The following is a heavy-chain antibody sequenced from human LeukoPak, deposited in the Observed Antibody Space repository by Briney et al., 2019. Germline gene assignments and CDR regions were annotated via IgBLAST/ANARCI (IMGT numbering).Heavy chain of an antibody. Sequence: GGSLRLSCAASGFTFSSYGMHWVRQAPGKGLEWVAFIRYDGSNEYYADSVKGRFTISRDNSKNTLYLQMNSLRAEDTAVYYCAKGGVAARSFFDYWGQGTLVTVSS. CDR3: AKGGVAARSFFDY. V-gene: IGHV3-30*02. CDR2: IRYDGSNE. CDR1: GFTFSSYG. D-gene: IGHD6-6*01. J-gene: IGHJ4*02.